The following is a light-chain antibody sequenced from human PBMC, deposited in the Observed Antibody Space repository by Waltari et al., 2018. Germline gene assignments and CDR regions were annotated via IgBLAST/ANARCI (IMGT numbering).Light chain of an antibody. J-gene: IGKJ5*01. Sequence: CRASQSINSTYLAWYQQKPVQAPSLLIYAASSRATGIPDRFSGSGSGTDFTLTINRLEPEDFAVYSCQQSDTSSVIFGQGTRLEIK. V-gene: IGKV3-20*01. CDR3: QQSDTSSVI. CDR2: AAS. CDR1: QSINSTY.